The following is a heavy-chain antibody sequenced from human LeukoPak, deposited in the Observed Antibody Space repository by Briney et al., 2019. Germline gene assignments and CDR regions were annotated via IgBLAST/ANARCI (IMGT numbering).Heavy chain of an antibody. Sequence: SETPSLTCAVYGGSFSGYYWSWIRQPPGKGLEWIGEINHSGSTNYNPSLKSRVTISVDTSKNQFSLKLSSVTAADTAVYYCATTPARRYYYYYGMDVWGQGTTVTVSS. CDR2: INHSGST. CDR1: GGSFSGYY. J-gene: IGHJ6*02. D-gene: IGHD6-25*01. V-gene: IGHV4-34*01. CDR3: ATTPARRYYYYYGMDV.